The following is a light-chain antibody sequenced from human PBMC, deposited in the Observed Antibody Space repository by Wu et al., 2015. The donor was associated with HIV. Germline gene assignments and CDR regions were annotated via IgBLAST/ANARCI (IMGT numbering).Light chain of an antibody. CDR2: KAS. CDR3: QQYDNHST. J-gene: IGKJ4*01. CDR1: QSVNIW. Sequence: DIQMTQSPATLSASVGDTVTITCRASQSVNIWLAWYQQKPGSAPKLLIYKASTLETGVPLRFSGSGSGTLFTLTINNLQPDDIASYYCQQYDNHSTFGGGT. V-gene: IGKV1-5*03.